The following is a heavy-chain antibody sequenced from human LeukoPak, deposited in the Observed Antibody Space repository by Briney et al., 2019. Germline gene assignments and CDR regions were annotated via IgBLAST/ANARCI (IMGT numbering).Heavy chain of an antibody. J-gene: IGHJ4*02. D-gene: IGHD2-8*01. Sequence: LAGGSLRLSCAASGFTFSSYWMHWVRQAPGKGLVWVSRINSDGSSTSYADSVKGRFTISRDNAKNTLYLQMNKLRAEETAVYYCARGVAGYCTNGVCYPLDYWGQGTLVTVSS. V-gene: IGHV3-74*01. CDR2: INSDGSST. CDR1: GFTFSSYW. CDR3: ARGVAGYCTNGVCYPLDY.